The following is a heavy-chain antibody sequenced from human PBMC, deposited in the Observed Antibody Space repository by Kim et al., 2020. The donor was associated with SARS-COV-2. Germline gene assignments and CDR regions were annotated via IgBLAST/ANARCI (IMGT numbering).Heavy chain of an antibody. CDR1: GGSFSGYY. D-gene: IGHD3-10*01. V-gene: IGHV4-34*01. CDR2: INHSGST. Sequence: SETLSLTCAVYGGSFSGYYWSWIRQPPGKGLEWIGEINHSGSTNYNPSLKSRVTISVDTSKNQFSLKLSSVTAADTAVYYCARTVRDRGVSDHWGQGTLVTVSS. J-gene: IGHJ4*02. CDR3: ARTVRDRGVSDH.